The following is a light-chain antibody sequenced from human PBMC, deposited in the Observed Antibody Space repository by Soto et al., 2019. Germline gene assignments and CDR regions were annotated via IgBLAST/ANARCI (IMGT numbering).Light chain of an antibody. CDR3: QQRGDWPPIT. CDR2: DAS. CDR1: QSVSSY. Sequence: EIMLTQSPATLSLSQGERATLSYRASQSVSSYLAWYQQKPGQAPRLLIYDASNRATGIPARFSGSGSGTEFTLTISSLEPEDFAVYYCQQRGDWPPITFGQGTRLEIK. J-gene: IGKJ5*01. V-gene: IGKV3-11*01.